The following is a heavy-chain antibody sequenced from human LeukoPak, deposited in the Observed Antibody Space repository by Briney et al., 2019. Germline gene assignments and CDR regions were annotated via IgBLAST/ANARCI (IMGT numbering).Heavy chain of an antibody. CDR1: GGTINDYA. V-gene: IGHV1-69*06. J-gene: IGHJ6*03. CDR3: ATPPPGYSFSNHYYYMDA. D-gene: IGHD1-1*01. Sequence: SVKVSCKPSGGTINDYAVYWVRQAPGQGLEWMARIIPLFGTVNYAQNFQDRLTLSADKSTNTAHMELSSLRFDDTAIYYCATPPPGYSFSNHYYYMDAWGRGTTVAVSS. CDR2: IIPLFGTV.